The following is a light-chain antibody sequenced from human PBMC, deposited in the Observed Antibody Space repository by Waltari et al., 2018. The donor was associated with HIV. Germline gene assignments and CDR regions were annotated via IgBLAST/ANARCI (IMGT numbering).Light chain of an antibody. Sequence: EIVLTQSPGALYLSPGERATLSCRASQSVSSSHLAWYQQRPGQAPRLLIYGTSSRATGIPDRFSGSGSGTDFTLTISRLEPEDFAVYYCQQYGSSAPLTFGGGTKVEIK. CDR2: GTS. CDR3: QQYGSSAPLT. J-gene: IGKJ4*01. CDR1: QSVSSSH. V-gene: IGKV3-20*01.